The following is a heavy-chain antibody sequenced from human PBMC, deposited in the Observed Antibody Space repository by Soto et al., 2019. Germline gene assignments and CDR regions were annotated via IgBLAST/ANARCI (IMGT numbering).Heavy chain of an antibody. J-gene: IGHJ6*02. CDR3: AKVSLGATTITDFYYYGMDV. D-gene: IGHD1-26*01. CDR2: ITGSGENT. CDR1: GFTFDNYA. Sequence: LRLSCAASGFTFDNYAMNWVRQAPGKGLEWVSGITGSGENTYYADSVKGRFTISRDNSKNTLYVQLNSLRVEDTAIYYCAKVSLGATTITDFYYYGMDVWGQGTMVTVSS. V-gene: IGHV3-23*01.